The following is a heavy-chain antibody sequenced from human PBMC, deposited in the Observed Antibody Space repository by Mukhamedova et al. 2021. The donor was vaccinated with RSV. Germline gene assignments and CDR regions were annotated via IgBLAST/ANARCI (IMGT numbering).Heavy chain of an antibody. CDR2: LNSDGSST. V-gene: IGHV3-74*01. CDR3: ARGGSDYYYSGMEV. D-gene: IGHD1-14*01. J-gene: IGHJ6*02. Sequence: GVSHLNSDGSSTNYADSVKGRFTISRDNAKNTLYLQMNSVRAEDTAVYYCARGGSDYYYSGMEVWGQGTTVTVS.